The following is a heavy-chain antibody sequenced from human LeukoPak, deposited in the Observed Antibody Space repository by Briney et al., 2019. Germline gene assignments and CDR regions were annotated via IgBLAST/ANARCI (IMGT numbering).Heavy chain of an antibody. CDR3: AREVDGSGSYYYFDY. CDR2: INHSGST. Sequence: SETLSLTCAVYGGSFSGYYWSWIRQPPGKGLEWIGEINHSGSTNYNPSLKSRVTISVDTSKNQFSLKLSSVTAADTAVYYCAREVDGSGSYYYFDYWGQGTLVTVSS. CDR1: GGSFSGYY. J-gene: IGHJ4*02. V-gene: IGHV4-34*01. D-gene: IGHD3-10*01.